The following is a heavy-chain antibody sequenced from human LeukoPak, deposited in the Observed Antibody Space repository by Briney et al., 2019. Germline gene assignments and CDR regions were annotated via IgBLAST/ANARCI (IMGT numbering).Heavy chain of an antibody. Sequence: KPSETLSLTCAVYGGSSSGYYWSWIRQPPGKGLEWIGEINHSGSTNYNPSLKSRVTISVDTSKNQFSLKLSSVTAADTAVYYCARSQPMGGFDPWGQGTLVTVSS. D-gene: IGHD1-26*01. CDR3: ARSQPMGGFDP. CDR2: INHSGST. J-gene: IGHJ5*02. V-gene: IGHV4-34*01. CDR1: GGSSSGYY.